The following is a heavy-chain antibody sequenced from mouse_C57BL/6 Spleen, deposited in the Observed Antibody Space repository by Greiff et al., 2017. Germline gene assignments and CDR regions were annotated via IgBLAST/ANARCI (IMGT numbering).Heavy chain of an antibody. D-gene: IGHD4-1*01. V-gene: IGHV1-12*01. CDR1: GYSFTSYN. CDR2: IYPGNGDT. Sequence: QVQLLPSGAELVRPGASVKMSCKASGYSFTSYNMHWVKQTPSQGLEGIGAIYPGNGDTSYNQKFKGKATLTVEKSSSTAYMQNSSLTSEDTAIYFCSLAGTSAYWGQWTLVTVSA. J-gene: IGHJ3*01. CDR3: SLAGTSAY.